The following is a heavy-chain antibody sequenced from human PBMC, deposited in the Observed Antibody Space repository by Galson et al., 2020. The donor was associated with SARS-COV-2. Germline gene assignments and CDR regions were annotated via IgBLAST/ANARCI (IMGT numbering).Heavy chain of an antibody. CDR2: VIPVFHRP. CDR3: AAGYSAGWYRISFLQY. CDR1: GGTFNDYA. J-gene: IGHJ4*02. D-gene: IGHD6-13*01. V-gene: IGHV1-69*13. Sequence: SVKVSCKAPGGTFNDYAISWVRQARGQGLEWMGGVIPVFHRPIYAQKFQGRVTITADESTSTAYMELSSLISEDTAVYYCAAGYSAGWYRISFLQYWGLGTLVTVSS.